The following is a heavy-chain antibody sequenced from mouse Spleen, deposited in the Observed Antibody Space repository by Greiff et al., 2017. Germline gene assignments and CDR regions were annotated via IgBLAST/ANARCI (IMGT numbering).Heavy chain of an antibody. Sequence: QVQLKQSGPELVKPGASVKISCKASGYAFSSSWMNWVKQRPGKGLEWIGRIYPGDGDTNYNGKFKGKATLTADKSSSTAYMQLSSLTSEDSAVYFCARCDGYYRYFDVWGTGTTVTVSS. V-gene: IGHV1-82*01. CDR3: ARCDGYYRYFDV. D-gene: IGHD2-3*01. CDR1: GYAFSSSW. CDR2: IYPGDGDT. J-gene: IGHJ1*03.